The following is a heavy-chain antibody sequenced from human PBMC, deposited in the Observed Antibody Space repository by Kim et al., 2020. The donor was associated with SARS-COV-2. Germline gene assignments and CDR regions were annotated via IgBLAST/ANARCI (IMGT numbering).Heavy chain of an antibody. V-gene: IGHV4-59*13. D-gene: IGHD5-12*01. Sequence: SETLSLTCTVSGGSISSYYWSWIRQPPGKGLEWIGYIYYSGSTNYNPSLKSRVTISVDTSKNQFSLKLSSVTAADTAVYYCARGRRGNGYPGYWYFDLWGRGTLVTVSS. CDR3: ARGRRGNGYPGYWYFDL. J-gene: IGHJ2*01. CDR1: GGSISSYY. CDR2: IYYSGST.